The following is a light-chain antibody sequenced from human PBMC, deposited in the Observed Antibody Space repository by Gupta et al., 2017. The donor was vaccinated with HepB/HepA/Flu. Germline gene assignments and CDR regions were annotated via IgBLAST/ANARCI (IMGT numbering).Light chain of an antibody. CDR3: RQARQTPLCI. V-gene: IGKV2-28*01. CDR2: LGS. J-gene: IGKJ2*04. CDR1: QSLLHSNGYNY. Sequence: DIVMTQSPLSLPVTPGEPASISCRSSQSLLHSNGYNYLDWYMQKPGQAPQLLIYLGSNRDAGVTDRFSGSGLGKDFTLKISRGEEEDVGVYYCRQARQTPLCIFGEGTKLEIK.